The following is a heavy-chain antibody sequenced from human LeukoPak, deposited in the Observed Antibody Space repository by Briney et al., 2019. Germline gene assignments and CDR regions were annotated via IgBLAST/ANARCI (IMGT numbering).Heavy chain of an antibody. D-gene: IGHD4/OR15-4a*01. Sequence: GGSLRLSCAASGFTFSSYWMHWVRQAPGKGLEWVSRINSDGSTTSYADSVKGRFTISRDNAKNTLYLQMNSLRAEDTAVYYCARRAGAYSHPYDYWGQGTLVTVSS. V-gene: IGHV3-74*01. CDR3: ARRAGAYSHPYDY. CDR1: GFTFSSYW. J-gene: IGHJ4*02. CDR2: INSDGSTT.